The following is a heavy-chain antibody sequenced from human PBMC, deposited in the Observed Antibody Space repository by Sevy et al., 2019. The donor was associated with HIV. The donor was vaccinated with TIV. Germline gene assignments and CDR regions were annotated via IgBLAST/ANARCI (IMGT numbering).Heavy chain of an antibody. CDR2: ISSSSTI. CDR1: GFTFSSYS. CDR3: ARSGSWYYDILTVYYRGDYYGMDV. V-gene: IGHV3-48*02. D-gene: IGHD3-9*01. J-gene: IGHJ6*02. Sequence: GGSLRLSCAASGFTFSSYSMNWVRQAPGKGLEWVSYISSSSTIYYADSVKGRFTISRDNAKNSLYLQMNSLRDEDTAVYYCARSGSWYYDILTVYYRGDYYGMDVWGQGTTVTVSS.